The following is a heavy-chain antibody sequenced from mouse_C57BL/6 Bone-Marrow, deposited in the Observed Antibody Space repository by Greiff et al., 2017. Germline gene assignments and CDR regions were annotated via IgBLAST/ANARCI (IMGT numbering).Heavy chain of an antibody. CDR1: GFTFSDAC. D-gene: IGHD2-4*01. V-gene: IGHV6-6*01. J-gene: IGHJ2*01. Sequence: EVKVEESGGGLVQPGGSMKLSCAASGFTFSDACMDWVRQSPEKGLEWVAEIRNKANNHATYYAESVKGRFTISRDDSKSSVYLQKNSLRAEDTGIYYCTRGDYEYDDGAYYFDCGGEGATLTVCS. CDR2: IRNKANNHAT. CDR3: TRGDYEYDDGAYYFDC.